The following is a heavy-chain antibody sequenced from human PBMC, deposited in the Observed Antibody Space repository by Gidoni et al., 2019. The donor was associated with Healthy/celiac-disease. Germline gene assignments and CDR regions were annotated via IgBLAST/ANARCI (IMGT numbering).Heavy chain of an antibody. CDR1: GGSISSSSYY. Sequence: QLQLQESGPGLVKPSETLSLTCTVSGGSISSSSYYWGWIRQPPGKGLEWIGSIYYSGSTYYNPSLKSRVTISVDTSKSQFSLTLSSVTAADTAVYYCASNGVDSGYDSTLAVDYWGQGTLVTVSS. J-gene: IGHJ4*02. CDR3: ASNGVDSGYDSTLAVDY. CDR2: IYYSGST. D-gene: IGHD5-12*01. V-gene: IGHV4-39*01.